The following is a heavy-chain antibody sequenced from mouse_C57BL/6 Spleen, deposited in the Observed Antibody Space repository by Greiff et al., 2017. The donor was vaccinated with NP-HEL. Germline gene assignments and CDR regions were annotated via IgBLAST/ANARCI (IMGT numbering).Heavy chain of an antibody. CDR3: AISKGFDY. CDR1: GYTFTSYW. D-gene: IGHD2-5*01. V-gene: IGHV1-50*01. Sequence: VQLQQPGAEPVKPGASVKLSCKASGYTFTSYWMQWVKQRPGQGLEWIGEIDPSDSYTNYNQKFKGKATLTVDTSSSTAYMQLSSLTSEDSAVYYCAISKGFDYWGQGTTLTVSS. CDR2: IDPSDSYT. J-gene: IGHJ2*01.